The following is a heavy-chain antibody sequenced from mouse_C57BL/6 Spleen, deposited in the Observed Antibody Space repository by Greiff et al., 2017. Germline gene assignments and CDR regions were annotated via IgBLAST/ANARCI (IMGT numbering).Heavy chain of an antibody. CDR2: IYPGDGDT. V-gene: IGHV1-80*01. CDR3: ARALYDYDDGSWFAY. D-gene: IGHD2-4*01. Sequence: VQLVESGAELVKPGASVKISCKASGYAFSSYWMNWVKQRPGKGLEWIGQIYPGDGDTNYNGKFKGKATLTADKSSSTAYMQLSSLTSEDSAVYFCARALYDYDDGSWFAYWGQGTLVTVSA. J-gene: IGHJ3*01. CDR1: GYAFSSYW.